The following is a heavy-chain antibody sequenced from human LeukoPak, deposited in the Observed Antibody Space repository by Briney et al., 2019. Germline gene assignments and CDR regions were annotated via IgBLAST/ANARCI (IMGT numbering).Heavy chain of an antibody. CDR3: ASGPDPSSIPFSNWFDP. CDR1: GFTVSSNY. D-gene: IGHD6-13*01. V-gene: IGHV3-53*04. J-gene: IGHJ5*02. Sequence: GGSLRLSCAASGFTVSSNYMSWVRQAPGKGLEWVSVIYSGGSTYYADSVKGRFTISRHNSKNTLYLQMNSLRAEDTAVYYCASGPDPSSIPFSNWFDPWGQGTLVTVSS. CDR2: IYSGGST.